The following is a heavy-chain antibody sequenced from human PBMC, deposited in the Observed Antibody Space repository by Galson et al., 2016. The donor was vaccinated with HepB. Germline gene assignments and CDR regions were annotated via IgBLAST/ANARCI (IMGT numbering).Heavy chain of an antibody. J-gene: IGHJ4*02. V-gene: IGHV4-59*03. CDR1: DDSNDYITTYY. CDR3: AAGALPRPGY. Sequence: SETLSLTCIVSDDSNDYITTYYWNWIRQTPGKGLEWIGFIHFTGDINYSPSLKSRVALSIDTSKNQISLTLKSLTAADAAIHYCAAGALPRPGYWGQGVLVTVSA. CDR2: IHFTGDI. D-gene: IGHD1-1*01.